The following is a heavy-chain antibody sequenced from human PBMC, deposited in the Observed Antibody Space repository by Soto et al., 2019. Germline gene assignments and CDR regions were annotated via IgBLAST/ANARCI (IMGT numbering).Heavy chain of an antibody. J-gene: IGHJ4*02. D-gene: IGHD4-17*01. CDR1: GFTFSSYA. V-gene: IGHV3-30-3*01. Sequence: GGSLRLACAASGFTFSSYAMHWVRQAPGKGLEWVAVISYDGSNKYYADSVKGRFTISRDNSKNTLYLQMNSLRAEDTAVYYCARDTGDYKRYFDYWGQGT. CDR3: ARDTGDYKRYFDY. CDR2: ISYDGSNK.